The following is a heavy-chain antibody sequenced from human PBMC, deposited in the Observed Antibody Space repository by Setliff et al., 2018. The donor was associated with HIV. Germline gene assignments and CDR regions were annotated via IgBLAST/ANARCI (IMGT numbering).Heavy chain of an antibody. J-gene: IGHJ4*02. D-gene: IGHD3-10*01. CDR3: ARGGSGNSYNGAFDY. CDR2: VFYTGFA. CDR1: GDSIRGYY. Sequence: SSETLSLTCTVSGDSIRGYYWSWIRQPPGKGLEWMGYVFYTGFAAYNPSLKSRLTIPVDTSKSQFSLTLTSVTAADTAVYYCARGGSGNSYNGAFDYWGQGTLVTVSS. V-gene: IGHV4-59*08.